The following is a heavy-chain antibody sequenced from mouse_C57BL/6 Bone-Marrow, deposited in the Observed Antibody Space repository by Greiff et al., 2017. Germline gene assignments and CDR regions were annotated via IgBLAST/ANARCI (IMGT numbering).Heavy chain of an antibody. CDR1: GFNIKDDY. V-gene: IGHV14-4*01. J-gene: IGHJ4*01. CDR2: IDPANGDT. CDR3: KGYAMDD. Sequence: EVQLQQSGAELVRPGASVKLSCTASGFNIKDDYMHWVKQRPEQGLEWIGWIDPANGDTEYASKFQGKATITADTSSNTAYLQLSSLTSEDTAVYYCKGYAMDDWGQGTSVTVSS.